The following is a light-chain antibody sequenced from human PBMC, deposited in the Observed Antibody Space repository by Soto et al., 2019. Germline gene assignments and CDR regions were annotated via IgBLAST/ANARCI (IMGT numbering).Light chain of an antibody. CDR3: AAWDDSLGAYV. CDR1: NSNIGTNT. CDR2: TNN. J-gene: IGLJ1*01. V-gene: IGLV1-44*01. Sequence: QSALTQPPSASATPGQRVTISCSGSNSNIGTNTVNWYQQLPGTAPRLLIYTNNQRPSGVPQRFSGSKTGTSASLAIGGLQSEDAADYDCAAWDDSLGAYVFGTGTKGTVL.